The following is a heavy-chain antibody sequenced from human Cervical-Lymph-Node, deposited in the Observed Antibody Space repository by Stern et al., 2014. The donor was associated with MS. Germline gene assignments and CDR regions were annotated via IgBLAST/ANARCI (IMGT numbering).Heavy chain of an antibody. D-gene: IGHD4-11*01. J-gene: IGHJ4*02. CDR3: ARERLRDFNDYHFDS. V-gene: IGHV1-18*01. CDR1: GYTFTTPNYG. Sequence: QVQLVQSGPEVLQPGASVRVSCKASGYTFTTPNYGIAWVREAPGRGLEWMGWLSSYKFNTVYAQKLQDRVTMTTDTSTSTAYMELRSLRSDDTAFYYCARERLRDFNDYHFDSWGQGTLVTVSS. CDR2: LSSYKFNT.